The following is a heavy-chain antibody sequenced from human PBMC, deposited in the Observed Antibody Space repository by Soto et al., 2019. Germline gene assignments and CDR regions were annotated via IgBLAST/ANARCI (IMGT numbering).Heavy chain of an antibody. CDR2: IYYSGST. CDR3: ASSTGDGYNPYYFDY. CDR1: GGSISSYY. Sequence: SETLSLTCTVSGGSISSYYWSWIRQPPGKGLEWIGYIYYSGSTNYNPSLKSRVTISVDTSKNQFSLKLSSVTAADTAVYYCASSTGDGYNPYYFDYWGQGTLVTVSS. J-gene: IGHJ4*02. D-gene: IGHD5-12*01. V-gene: IGHV4-59*01.